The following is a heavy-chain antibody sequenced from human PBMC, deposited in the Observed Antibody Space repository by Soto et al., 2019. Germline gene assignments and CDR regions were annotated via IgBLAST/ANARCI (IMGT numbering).Heavy chain of an antibody. D-gene: IGHD5-12*01. Sequence: QVQLVESGGGVVQPGSSLRLSCAASGFIFSNYGMHWVRQAPGKGLEWVALIWYDGSNKYYADSVKGRFTISRDNSKNTIYLQMNTLRVEDTALYYCARDLGWAGYGYIDQWGQGSLVTVSS. V-gene: IGHV3-33*01. CDR2: IWYDGSNK. J-gene: IGHJ4*02. CDR3: ARDLGWAGYGYIDQ. CDR1: GFIFSNYG.